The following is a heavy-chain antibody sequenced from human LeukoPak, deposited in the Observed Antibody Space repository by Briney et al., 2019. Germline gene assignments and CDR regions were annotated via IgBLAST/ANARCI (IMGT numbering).Heavy chain of an antibody. J-gene: IGHJ4*02. CDR3: APGGGSYYFDY. D-gene: IGHD2-15*01. CDR2: ISGSGGST. Sequence: GGSLRLSCAASGFTFSSYAMSWVRQAPGKGLEWVSAISGSGGSTYYADSVKGRFIISRDNSKNTLYLQMNSLRAEDTAVYYCAPGGGSYYFDYWGQGTLVTVSS. V-gene: IGHV3-23*01. CDR1: GFTFSSYA.